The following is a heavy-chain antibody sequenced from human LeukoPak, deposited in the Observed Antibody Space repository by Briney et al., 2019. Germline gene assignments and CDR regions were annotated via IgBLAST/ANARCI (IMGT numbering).Heavy chain of an antibody. CDR3: ARDQGSYYAFDI. CDR1: GYTFTGYY. Sequence: VASVKVSCKASGYTFTGYYMHWVRQAPGQGLEWMGWINPNSGGTNYAQKFQGRVTMTRDTSISTAYMELSRLRSDDTAVYYCARDQGSYYAFDIWGQGTMVTVSS. J-gene: IGHJ3*02. D-gene: IGHD1-26*01. V-gene: IGHV1-2*02. CDR2: INPNSGGT.